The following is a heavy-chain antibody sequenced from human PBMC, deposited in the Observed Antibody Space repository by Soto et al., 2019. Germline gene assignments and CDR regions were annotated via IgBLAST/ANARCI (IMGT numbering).Heavy chain of an antibody. V-gene: IGHV4-39*01. J-gene: IGHJ5*02. CDR1: GGSITSSSYY. Sequence: QLHLRESGPGLVKPSETLSLTCTVSGGSITSSSYYWGWIRQPPGKGLEWIGSIYYSGSTYYNPSHKSRVTISVDTSSNQFSLKLSSVTAADTAVYYCATQEVGGSYVYTFDPWGQGTLVTVSS. CDR3: ATQEVGGSYVYTFDP. CDR2: IYYSGST. D-gene: IGHD1-26*01.